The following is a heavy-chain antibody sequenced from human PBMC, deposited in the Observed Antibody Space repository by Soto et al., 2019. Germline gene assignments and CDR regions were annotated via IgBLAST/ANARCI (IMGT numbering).Heavy chain of an antibody. J-gene: IGHJ4*02. Sequence: GGSLRLSCSASGFNFAAYTMSWVRLTPGKRLEWVGFIRRIAYGGTTDYAASVKGRFTISRDDSRKIVYLQMSRLKIEDTAVYYCSRSPAIDFDSWGQGTLVTVSS. CDR1: GFNFAAYT. CDR2: IRRIAYGGTT. CDR3: SRSPAIDFDS. V-gene: IGHV3-49*04.